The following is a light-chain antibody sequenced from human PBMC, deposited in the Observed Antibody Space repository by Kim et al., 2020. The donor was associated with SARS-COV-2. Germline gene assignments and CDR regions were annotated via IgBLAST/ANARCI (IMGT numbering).Light chain of an antibody. CDR3: QSYDSSLSVV. CDR2: GNR. V-gene: IGLV1-40*01. Sequence: GHRVTSSCTGGSSNSGAGYDVHWYQQLPGTAPNLLISGNRNRPSGVPDRFSGSKSGTSASLAITGLQAEDEADYYCQSYDSSLSVVFGGGTQLTVL. CDR1: SSNSGAGYD. J-gene: IGLJ2*01.